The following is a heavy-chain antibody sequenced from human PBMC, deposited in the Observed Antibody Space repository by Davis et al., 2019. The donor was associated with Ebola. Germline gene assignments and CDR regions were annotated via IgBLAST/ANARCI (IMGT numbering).Heavy chain of an antibody. D-gene: IGHD3-22*01. CDR3: ASDLLDSSGYYQNYYGMDV. J-gene: IGHJ6*02. CDR1: GYTFTSYY. CDR2: INPDDGST. V-gene: IGHV1-46*01. Sequence: ASVKVSCKASGYTFTSYYMHWVRQAPGQGLEWMGIINPDDGSTTHAQKFQGRVTLTRDTSTRTVYMELSSLRSEDTAVYSCASDLLDSSGYYQNYYGMDVWGQGTTVTVS.